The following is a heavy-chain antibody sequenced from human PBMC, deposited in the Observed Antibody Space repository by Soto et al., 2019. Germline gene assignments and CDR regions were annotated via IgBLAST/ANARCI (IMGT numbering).Heavy chain of an antibody. CDR1: VGSIRSHSW. V-gene: IGHV4-4*02. CDR3: ARDDTIVVEPTSLGAMDV. J-gene: IGHJ6*02. CDR2: IYHSGST. D-gene: IGHD2-2*01. Sequence: PSPILCPTCAVHVGSIRSHSWRRRVRQPPGEGLEWIGEIYHSGSTNYNPSLKSRVTIALDKSKNQFSLKLTSVTAADSAVYYCARDDTIVVEPTSLGAMDVWGQGITVTLYS.